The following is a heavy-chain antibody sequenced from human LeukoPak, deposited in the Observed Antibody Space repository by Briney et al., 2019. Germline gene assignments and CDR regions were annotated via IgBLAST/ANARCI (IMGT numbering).Heavy chain of an antibody. V-gene: IGHV3-11*04. J-gene: IGHJ4*02. CDR2: ISSSGSTI. CDR1: GFTFSDYY. CDR3: ARFGHGGYSSSWYVVRAASFDY. D-gene: IGHD6-13*01. Sequence: PGGSLRLSCAASGFTFSDYYMSWIRQAPGKGLEWVSYISSSGSTIYYADSVKGRFTISRDNAKNSLYLQMNSLRAEDTAVYYCARFGHGGYSSSWYVVRAASFDYWGQGTLVTVSS.